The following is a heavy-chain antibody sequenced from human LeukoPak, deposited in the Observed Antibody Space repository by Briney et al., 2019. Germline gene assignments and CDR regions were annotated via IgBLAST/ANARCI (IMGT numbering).Heavy chain of an antibody. D-gene: IGHD3-22*01. CDR3: ARVTGYMIEDYFDY. J-gene: IGHJ4*02. V-gene: IGHV4-34*01. Sequence: SETLSLTCSVYGGSFSDYDWSWVRQAPGRGLQWIGEINQSGATNCDPSLKSRVTMSIDTSKSQFSLRLRSVTAADTAAYYCARVTGYMIEDYFDYWGQGTLVTVSS. CDR2: INQSGAT. CDR1: GGSFSDYD.